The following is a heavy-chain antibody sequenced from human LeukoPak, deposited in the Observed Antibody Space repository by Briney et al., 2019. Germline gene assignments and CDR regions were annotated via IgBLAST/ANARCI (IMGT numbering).Heavy chain of an antibody. CDR3: ARTRDPPTYYYFYMDV. CDR2: ISTSSSTR. V-gene: IGHV3-48*04. Sequence: GGALRLSCAASGFTLNNYSMNWVRQAPGKGLEWVSYISTSSSTRYYADSVKGRFTISRDNAMHSLYLQMNSLRAEDTAVYYCARTRDPPTYYYFYMDVWGKGTTVTVSS. D-gene: IGHD1-1*01. J-gene: IGHJ6*03. CDR1: GFTLNNYS.